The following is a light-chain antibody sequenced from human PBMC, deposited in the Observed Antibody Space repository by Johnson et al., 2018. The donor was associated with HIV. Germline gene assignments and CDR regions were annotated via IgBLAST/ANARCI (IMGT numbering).Light chain of an antibody. CDR2: DNN. V-gene: IGLV1-51*01. J-gene: IGLJ1*01. CDR3: GTWDSGLRGGLYR. Sequence: QSVLTQPPSVSAAPGQKVTISCSGSSSNIGNNYVSWYQQLPGTAPKLLIYDNNKRPSGIPDRFSGSKSGTSATLGITGLQTGDEADYYCGTWDSGLRGGLYRVGTGTKVTVL. CDR1: SSNIGNNY.